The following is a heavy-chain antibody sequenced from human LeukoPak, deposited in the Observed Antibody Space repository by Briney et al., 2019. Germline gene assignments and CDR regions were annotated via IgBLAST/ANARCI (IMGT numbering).Heavy chain of an antibody. J-gene: IGHJ4*02. CDR2: INHSGST. V-gene: IGHV4-34*01. D-gene: IGHD3-22*01. CDR3: ARPSNGVVVN. Sequence: SETLSLTCAVYGGSFSGYYWSWIRRPPGKGLEWTGEINHSGSTNYNPSLKSRVTISVDASKNQFSLKLSSVTAADTAVYYCARPSNGVVVNWGQGTLVTVSS. CDR1: GGSFSGYY.